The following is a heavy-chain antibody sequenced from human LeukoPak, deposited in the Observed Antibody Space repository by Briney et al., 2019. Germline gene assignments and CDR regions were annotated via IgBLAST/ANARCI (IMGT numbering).Heavy chain of an antibody. D-gene: IGHD2-15*01. CDR3: ARERQGGTGLDY. V-gene: IGHV1-2*02. CDR1: GYTFTGYY. Sequence: GASVKVSCKASGYTFTGYYMHWVRQAPGQGLECMGWINPNSGGTNYAQKFQGRVTMTRDTSISTAYMELSRLRSDDTAVYYCARERQGGTGLDYWGQGTLVTVSS. J-gene: IGHJ4*02. CDR2: INPNSGGT.